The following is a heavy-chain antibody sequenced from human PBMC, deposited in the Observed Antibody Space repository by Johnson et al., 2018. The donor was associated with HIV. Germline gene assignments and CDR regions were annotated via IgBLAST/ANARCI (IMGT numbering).Heavy chain of an antibody. D-gene: IGHD2-15*01. CDR1: GYTFSSYA. CDR3: AKVGATPSPEAFDI. J-gene: IGHJ3*02. CDR2: ISYDANNK. V-gene: IGHV3-30-3*01. Sequence: QVQLVESGGGVVQPGRSLRLSCAASGYTFSSYAMHWVRQAPGKGLEWVAVISYDANNKYYADSVKGLFTISRDNSKNTLYLQMNSLRAEDTAVYYCAKVGATPSPEAFDIWGQGTMVTVSS.